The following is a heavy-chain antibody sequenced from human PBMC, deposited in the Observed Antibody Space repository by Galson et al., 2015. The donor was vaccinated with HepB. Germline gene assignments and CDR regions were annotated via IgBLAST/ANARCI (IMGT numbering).Heavy chain of an antibody. CDR2: INTDGSST. Sequence: SLRLSCAASGFTFSSYWMHWVRHAPGKGLVWVSRINTDGSSTSYADSVKGRFTISRDNAKNTLYLHINSLRADDTALYYCARDTYLGVVAPAAINYYYAMDVWGQGTTVTVSS. J-gene: IGHJ6*02. D-gene: IGHD2-2*02. CDR3: ARDTYLGVVAPAAINYYYAMDV. CDR1: GFTFSSYW. V-gene: IGHV3-74*01.